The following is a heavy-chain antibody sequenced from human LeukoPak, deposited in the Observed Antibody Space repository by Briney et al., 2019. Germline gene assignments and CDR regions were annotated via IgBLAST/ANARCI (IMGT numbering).Heavy chain of an antibody. CDR1: GFTFSSYS. V-gene: IGHV3-21*01. Sequence: PGGXLRLSCAASGFTFSSYSMNWVRQAPGKGLEWVSSISSSSSYIYYADSVKGRFTISRDNAKNSLYLQMNSLRAEDTAVYYCARDYCSGGSCYSGGFDYWGQGTLVTVSS. CDR2: ISSSSSYI. D-gene: IGHD2-15*01. CDR3: ARDYCSGGSCYSGGFDY. J-gene: IGHJ4*02.